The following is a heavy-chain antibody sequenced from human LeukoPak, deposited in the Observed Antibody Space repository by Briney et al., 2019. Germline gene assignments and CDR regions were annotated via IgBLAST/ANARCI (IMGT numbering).Heavy chain of an antibody. Sequence: SETLSLTCTVSGGSISTSRYYWGWIRQPPGKGLEWIGSMHYSGSTYYNPSLKSRVTMSVDTSKNQFSLNLNSVTAEDTAVYYCANTYYYDSSEYYFDYWGQGTLVTVSS. CDR3: ANTYYYDSSEYYFDY. D-gene: IGHD3-22*01. V-gene: IGHV4-39*07. CDR1: GGSISTSRYY. J-gene: IGHJ4*02. CDR2: MHYSGST.